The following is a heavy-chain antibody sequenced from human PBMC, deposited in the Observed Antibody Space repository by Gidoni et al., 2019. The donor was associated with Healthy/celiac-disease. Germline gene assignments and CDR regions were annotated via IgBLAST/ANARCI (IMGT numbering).Heavy chain of an antibody. J-gene: IGHJ4*02. Sequence: QVQLVQSGAEVKKPGASVKVSCKASGYPFTGYYMHWVRQAPGQGLEWMGWINPNSGGTNYAQKFQGRVTMTRDTSISTAYMELSRLRSDDTAVYYCARDNSSSWYDEGWYFDYWGQGTLVTVSS. D-gene: IGHD6-13*01. CDR2: INPNSGGT. CDR1: GYPFTGYY. CDR3: ARDNSSSWYDEGWYFDY. V-gene: IGHV1-2*02.